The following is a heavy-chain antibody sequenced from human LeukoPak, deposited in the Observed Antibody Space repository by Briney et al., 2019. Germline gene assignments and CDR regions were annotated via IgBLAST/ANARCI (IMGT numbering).Heavy chain of an antibody. D-gene: IGHD5-18*01. Sequence: PGGSLRLSCAASGFTFDDYGMSWVRQAPGKGLEWVSGINWNGGSTGYADSVKGRFTISRDNAKNSLYLQMNSLRAEDTAVYYCAKVGRTAMVLDYWGQGTLVTVSS. CDR3: AKVGRTAMVLDY. CDR1: GFTFDDYG. CDR2: INWNGGST. J-gene: IGHJ4*02. V-gene: IGHV3-20*04.